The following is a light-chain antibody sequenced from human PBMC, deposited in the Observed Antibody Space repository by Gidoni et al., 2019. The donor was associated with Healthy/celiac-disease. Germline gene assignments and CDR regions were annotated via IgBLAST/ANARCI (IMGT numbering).Light chain of an antibody. Sequence: QSALTQPASVSGSPGQSITISCTGTSSDVGSYNLVPWYQQHPGKAPKLMIYEGSKRPSGVSNRFSGSKSGNTASLTITGLQAEDEADYYCGSNAGSRVFGGGTKLTVL. CDR3: GSNAGSRV. CDR1: SSDVGSYNL. CDR2: EGS. J-gene: IGLJ2*01. V-gene: IGLV2-23*01.